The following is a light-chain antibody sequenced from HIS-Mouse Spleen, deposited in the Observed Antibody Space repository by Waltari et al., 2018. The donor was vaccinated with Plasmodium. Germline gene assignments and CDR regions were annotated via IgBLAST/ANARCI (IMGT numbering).Light chain of an antibody. CDR1: QSVSSN. CDR2: GAS. V-gene: IGKV3-15*01. J-gene: IGKJ3*01. CDR3: QQYNNWSFT. Sequence: TQSPSSLSASVGDRVTITCRASQSVSSNLAWYQQKPGQAPRLLIYGASTRATGIPARFSGSGSGTEFTLTISSLQSEDFAVYYCQQYNNWSFTFGPGTKVDIK.